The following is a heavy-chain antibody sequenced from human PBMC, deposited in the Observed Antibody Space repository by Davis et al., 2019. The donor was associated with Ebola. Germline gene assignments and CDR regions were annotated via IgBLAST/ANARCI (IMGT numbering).Heavy chain of an antibody. CDR2: IYHSGST. J-gene: IGHJ5*02. V-gene: IGHV4-30-2*01. CDR3: ARGKPFGSSFRFDP. CDR1: GGSISSGGYS. Sequence: MPSETLSLTCAVSGGSISSGGYSWSWIRQPPGKGLEWIGYIYHSGSTYYNPSLKSRVTISVDRSKNQFSLKLSSVTAADTAVYYCARGKPFGSSFRFDPWGQGTLVTVSS. D-gene: IGHD6-13*01.